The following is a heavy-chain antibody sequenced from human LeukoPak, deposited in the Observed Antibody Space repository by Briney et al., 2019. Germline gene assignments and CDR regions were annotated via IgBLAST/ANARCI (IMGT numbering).Heavy chain of an antibody. D-gene: IGHD2-8*01. CDR3: AKDSWSRNGIYDPFDI. CDR1: GFTFSSYS. V-gene: IGHV3-21*04. J-gene: IGHJ3*02. Sequence: GGSLRLSCAASGFTFSSYSMNWVRQAPGKGLEWVSSISSSSSYIYYADSVKGRFTISRDNSKNTLSLQMNSLRLEDTAVYYCAKDSWSRNGIYDPFDIWGLGTMVTVSS. CDR2: ISSSSSYI.